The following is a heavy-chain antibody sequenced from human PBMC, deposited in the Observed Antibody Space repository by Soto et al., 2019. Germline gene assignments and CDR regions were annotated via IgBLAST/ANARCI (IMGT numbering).Heavy chain of an antibody. Sequence: QLQLQESGPGLVKPSETLSLTCTVSGGSISSSSYYWGWIRQPPGKGLEWIGSINYSGSTYYNPSLKSRVTISVDTSKNQFSLKLSSVTAADTAVYYCARHIQDFWSGYYYYGMDVWGQGTTVTVSS. D-gene: IGHD3-3*01. J-gene: IGHJ6*02. CDR2: INYSGST. CDR3: ARHIQDFWSGYYYYGMDV. V-gene: IGHV4-39*01. CDR1: GGSISSSSYY.